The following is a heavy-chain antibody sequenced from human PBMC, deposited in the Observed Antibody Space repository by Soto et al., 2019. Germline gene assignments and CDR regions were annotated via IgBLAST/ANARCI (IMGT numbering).Heavy chain of an antibody. V-gene: IGHV4-39*01. CDR1: GGSITSRDSY. D-gene: IGHD2-15*01. CDR3: TRRLSDGTGGSCYFLAAACEV. Sequence: QLHLQESGPGLVKPSATLALTCTVSGGSITSRDSYWAWVRQPPGKGLEWLGTIYYSGSTYYNPSLRSRVALSIDTSASQFFLRLSSVTAADTALYYCTRRLSDGTGGSCYFLAAACEVWGQGTSVTVSS. J-gene: IGHJ3*01. CDR2: IYYSGST.